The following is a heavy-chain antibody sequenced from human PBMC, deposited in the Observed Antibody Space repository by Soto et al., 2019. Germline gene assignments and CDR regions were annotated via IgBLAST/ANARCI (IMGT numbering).Heavy chain of an antibody. J-gene: IGHJ6*02. CDR1: GYTFTGYY. CDR2: INPNSGGT. CDR3: ARGGHYYGSGSYYAKGVGMDV. Sequence: QVQLVQSGAEVKKPGASVKVSCKASGYTFTGYYMHWVRQAPGQGLEWMGWINPNSGGTNYAQKFQGWVTMTRDTSIGTAYMELSRLRSDDTAVYYCARGGHYYGSGSYYAKGVGMDVWGQGTTVTVSS. D-gene: IGHD3-10*01. V-gene: IGHV1-2*04.